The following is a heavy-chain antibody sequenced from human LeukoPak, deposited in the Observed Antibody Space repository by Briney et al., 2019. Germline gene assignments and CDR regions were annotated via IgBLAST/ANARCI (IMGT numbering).Heavy chain of an antibody. CDR3: ARRYSSSWYNWFDP. Sequence: SETLSLTCTVSGGSISSYYWSWIRQPPGKGLEWIGYIYTSGSTNYNPSLKSRVTILVDTSKNQFSLKLSSVTAADTAVYYCARRYSSSWYNWFDPWGQGTLVTVSS. J-gene: IGHJ5*02. V-gene: IGHV4-4*09. CDR2: IYTSGST. CDR1: GGSISSYY. D-gene: IGHD6-13*01.